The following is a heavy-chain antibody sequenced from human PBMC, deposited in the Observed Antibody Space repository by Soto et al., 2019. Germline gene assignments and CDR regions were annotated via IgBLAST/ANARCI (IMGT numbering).Heavy chain of an antibody. CDR2: IYYDGTT. V-gene: IGHV4-39*01. J-gene: IGHJ4*02. D-gene: IGHD1-26*01. Sequence: SETLSLTCAVSGASISSTSYHWGWIRQPPEKGLEWIGTIYYDGTTYYNPSLRSRATVSMDTSKNQFSLKLSSVTAADTAVYYCASRVGATPPRWWGLGTRVTVSS. CDR1: GASISSTSYH. CDR3: ASRVGATPPRW.